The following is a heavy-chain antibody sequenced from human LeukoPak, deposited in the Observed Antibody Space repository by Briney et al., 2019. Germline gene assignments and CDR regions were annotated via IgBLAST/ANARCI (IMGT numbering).Heavy chain of an antibody. D-gene: IGHD5-18*01. CDR2: IYTSGST. CDR1: GGSISSYY. Sequence: SETLSLTCTVSGGSISSYYWSWIRQPPGKGLEWIGYIYTSGSTNYNPSLKSRVTISVDTSKNQSSLKLSSVTAADTAVYYCARGYSYGFPVDYWGQGTLVTVSS. CDR3: ARGYSYGFPVDY. V-gene: IGHV4-4*09. J-gene: IGHJ4*02.